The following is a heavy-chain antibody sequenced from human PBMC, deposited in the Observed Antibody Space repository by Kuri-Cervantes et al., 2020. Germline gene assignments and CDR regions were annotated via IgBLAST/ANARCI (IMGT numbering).Heavy chain of an antibody. CDR1: GGSISSGSYY. J-gene: IGHJ4*02. Sequence: SETLSLTCTVSGGSISSGSYYWSWIRQPAGKGLEWIGRIYTSGSTNYNPSLKSRVTMSVDTSKNQFSLKLSSVTAADTAVYYCARANYNIWSGYSDDFDYWGQGTLVTVSS. V-gene: IGHV4-61*02. CDR3: ARANYNIWSGYSDDFDY. CDR2: IYTSGST. D-gene: IGHD3-3*01.